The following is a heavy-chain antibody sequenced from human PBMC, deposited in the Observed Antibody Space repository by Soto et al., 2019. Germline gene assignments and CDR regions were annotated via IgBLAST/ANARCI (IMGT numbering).Heavy chain of an antibody. CDR1: GYTFTGYY. Sequence: ASVKVACKASGYTFTGYYMHWVRQAPGQGLEWMGWINPNSGGTNYAQKFQGWVTMTRDTSISTAYMELSRLRSDDTAVYYCARVRKTYYYDSSGPDAFDIWGQGTMVTVSS. V-gene: IGHV1-2*04. CDR2: INPNSGGT. J-gene: IGHJ3*02. D-gene: IGHD3-22*01. CDR3: ARVRKTYYYDSSGPDAFDI.